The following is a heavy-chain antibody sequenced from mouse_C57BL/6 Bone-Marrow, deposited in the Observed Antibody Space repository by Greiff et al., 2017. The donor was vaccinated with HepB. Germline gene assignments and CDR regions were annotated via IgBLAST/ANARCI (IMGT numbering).Heavy chain of an antibody. CDR3: TTRVYYDYDVGYAMDY. J-gene: IGHJ4*01. CDR2: IDPEDGDT. Sequence: VKLQGSGAGLLGPGASVKLSCPASGFNIKDYYMHWVKQRPEQGLEWIGRIDPEDGDTEYAPKFQGKATMTADTSSNTAYLQLSSLTSEDTAVYYCTTRVYYDYDVGYAMDYWGQGTSVTVSS. D-gene: IGHD2-4*01. V-gene: IGHV14-1*01. CDR1: GFNIKDYY.